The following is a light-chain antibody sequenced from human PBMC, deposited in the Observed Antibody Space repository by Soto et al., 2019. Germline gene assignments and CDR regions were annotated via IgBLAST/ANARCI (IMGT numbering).Light chain of an antibody. CDR3: QQYNNWPPPFT. J-gene: IGKJ3*01. Sequence: ELVMTQSPATLSVSPGERATLSCRASQSVSSNLAWYQQKPGQAPRLLIYGASTRATGIPARFSGSGSGTEFTLTISSLQSEDFAVYYCQQYNNWPPPFTFGPGTKVDIK. CDR1: QSVSSN. V-gene: IGKV3-15*01. CDR2: GAS.